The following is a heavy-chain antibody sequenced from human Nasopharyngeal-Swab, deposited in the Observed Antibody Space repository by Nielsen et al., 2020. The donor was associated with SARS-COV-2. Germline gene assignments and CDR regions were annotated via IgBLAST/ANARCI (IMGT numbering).Heavy chain of an antibody. CDR1: GGSFSGYY. CDR2: INHSGST. D-gene: IGHD2-15*01. V-gene: IGHV4-34*01. J-gene: IGHJ5*02. CDR3: ARVADCSGGSCDGWFDP. Sequence: SETLSFTCAVYGGSFSGYYWSWIRQPPGKGLEWIGEINHSGSTNYNPSLKSRVTISVDTSKNQFSLKLSSVTAADTAVYYCARVADCSGGSCDGWFDPWGQGTLVTVSS.